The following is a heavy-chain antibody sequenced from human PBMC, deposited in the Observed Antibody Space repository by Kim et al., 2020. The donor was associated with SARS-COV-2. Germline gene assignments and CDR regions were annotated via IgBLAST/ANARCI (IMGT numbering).Heavy chain of an antibody. J-gene: IGHJ5*02. V-gene: IGHV3-33*05. D-gene: IGHD4-17*01. CDR3: ARDHGPTVTKKGGWFDP. CDR2: ISYDGSNK. CDR1: GFTFSSYG. Sequence: GGSLRLSCAASGFTFSSYGMHWVRQAPGKGLEWVAVISYDGSNKYYADSVKGRFTISRDNSKNTLYLQMNSLRAEDTAVYYCARDHGPTVTKKGGWFDPWGQGTLVTVSS.